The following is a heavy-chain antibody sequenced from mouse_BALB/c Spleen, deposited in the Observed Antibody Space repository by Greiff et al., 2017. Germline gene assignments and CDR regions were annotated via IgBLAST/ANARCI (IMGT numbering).Heavy chain of an antibody. CDR3: ARWGFTTVVDYYAMDY. D-gene: IGHD1-1*01. CDR2: ILPGSGST. V-gene: IGHV1-9*01. J-gene: IGHJ4*01. Sequence: QVQLKQSGAELMKPGASVKISCKATGYTFSSYWIEWVKQRPGHGLEWIGEILPGSGSTNYNEKFKGKATFTADTSSNTAYMQLSSLTSEDSAVYYCARWGFTTVVDYYAMDYWGQGTSVTVSS. CDR1: GYTFSSYW.